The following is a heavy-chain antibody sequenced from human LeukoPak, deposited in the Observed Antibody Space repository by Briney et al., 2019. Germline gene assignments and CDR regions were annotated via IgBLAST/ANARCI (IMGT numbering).Heavy chain of an antibody. CDR3: TTDYYDYVWGSYRPDN. D-gene: IGHD3-16*02. J-gene: IGHJ4*02. CDR1: GFTFSSYG. V-gene: IGHV3-23*01. CDR2: ISGSGGST. Sequence: GGSLRLSCAASGFTFSSYGMSWVRQAPGKGLEWVSAISGSGGSTYYADSAKGRFTISRDNSKNTLYLQMNSLKPEDTAVYYCTTDYYDYVWGSYRPDNWGQGTLVTVSS.